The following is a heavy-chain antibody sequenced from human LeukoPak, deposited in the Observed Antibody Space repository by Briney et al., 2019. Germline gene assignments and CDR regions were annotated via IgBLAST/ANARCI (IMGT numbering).Heavy chain of an antibody. Sequence: PGGSLRLSCAASGFTFSTYAMSWVRQAPGKWLEWVSAISGSGGSTYYADSVKGRFTISRDNSNNTLYLQMNRLRAEATAVYYCAKGSGEVVIADEDYWGQGTLVTVSS. CDR3: AKGSGEVVIADEDY. D-gene: IGHD2-21*01. V-gene: IGHV3-23*01. CDR1: GFTFSTYA. CDR2: ISGSGGST. J-gene: IGHJ4*02.